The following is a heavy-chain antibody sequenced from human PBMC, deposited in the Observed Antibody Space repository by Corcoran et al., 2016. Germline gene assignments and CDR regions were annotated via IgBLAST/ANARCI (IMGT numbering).Heavy chain of an antibody. CDR1: GFAFSTYW. CDR3: ARGGGWSSGRFRAFGF. CDR2: ITGDGSDT. J-gene: IGHJ3*01. Sequence: EVQLVKSGGGLVQPGGSLRLSCAASGFAFSTYWMHWVRQVPGKGLMWVSRITGDGSDTTYADSVKGRFTISRDNAENTLYLQMDSLRAEDTAVYYCARGGGWSSGRFRAFGFWGQGTMVTVSS. V-gene: IGHV3-74*03. D-gene: IGHD6-25*01.